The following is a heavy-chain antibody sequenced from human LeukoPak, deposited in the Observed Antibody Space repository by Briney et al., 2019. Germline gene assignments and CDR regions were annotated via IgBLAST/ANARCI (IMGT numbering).Heavy chain of an antibody. D-gene: IGHD6-19*01. V-gene: IGHV3-48*04. Sequence: GGSLRLSCAASGFTFSIYSRNWVRQAPGKGREGVSYNKSNSDTIYYADSVKGRFTICRDNAKNSLYLQMNSLRAEDTALYCCAKDIGASSGWYIIYYYGMDVWGQGTTVTVPS. CDR3: AKDIGASSGWYIIYYYGMDV. CDR1: GFTFSIYS. J-gene: IGHJ6*02. CDR2: NKSNSDTI.